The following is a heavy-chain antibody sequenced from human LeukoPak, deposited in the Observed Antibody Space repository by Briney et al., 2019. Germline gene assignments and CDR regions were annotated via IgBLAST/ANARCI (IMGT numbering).Heavy chain of an antibody. CDR1: GYTFTSYG. J-gene: IGHJ4*02. CDR2: ITTNTGNP. Sequence: ASVKVSCKASGYTFTSYGISWVRQAPGQGLEWMGWITTNTGNPTYAQGFTGRFVFSLDTSVSTAYLQISSLKAEDTAVYYCASDRPDQWLAPNLFLDYWGQGTLVTVSS. D-gene: IGHD6-19*01. V-gene: IGHV7-4-1*02. CDR3: ASDRPDQWLAPNLFLDY.